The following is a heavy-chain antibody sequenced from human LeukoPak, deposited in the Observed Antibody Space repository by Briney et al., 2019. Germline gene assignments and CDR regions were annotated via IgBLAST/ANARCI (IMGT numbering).Heavy chain of an antibody. D-gene: IGHD4-17*01. CDR3: ARLISGPPKIRYYGDYVGGDWFDP. V-gene: IGHV5-51*01. Sequence: GESLKISCKGSGYSFTSYWIGWVRQMPGKGLEWMGIIYPGDSDTRYSPSFQGQVTISADKSISTAYLQWSSLKASDTAMYYCARLISGPPKIRYYGDYVGGDWFDPWGQGTLVTVSS. CDR1: GYSFTSYW. CDR2: IYPGDSDT. J-gene: IGHJ5*02.